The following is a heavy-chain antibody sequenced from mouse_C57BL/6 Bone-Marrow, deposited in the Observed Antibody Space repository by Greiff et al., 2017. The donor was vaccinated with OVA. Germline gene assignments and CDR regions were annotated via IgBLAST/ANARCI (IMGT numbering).Heavy chain of an antibody. V-gene: IGHV1-54*01. J-gene: IGHJ1*03. CDR3: ARSDDPSWYFDV. CDR1: GYAFTNYL. Sequence: QVQLQQSGAELVRPGTSVKVSCKASGYAFTNYLIEWVKQRPGQGLEWIGVINPGSGGTNYNEKFKGKATLTADKSSSTAYMQLSRLTSEDSAVYFCARSDDPSWYFDVWGTGTTVTVSS. CDR2: INPGSGGT.